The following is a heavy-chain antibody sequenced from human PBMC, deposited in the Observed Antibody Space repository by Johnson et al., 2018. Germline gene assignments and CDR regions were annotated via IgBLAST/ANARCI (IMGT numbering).Heavy chain of an antibody. V-gene: IGHV4-34*01. CDR1: GGSFSGYF. J-gene: IGHJ6*03. Sequence: QVQLQQWGAGLLKPSETLSLSCAVYGGSFSGYFWTWIRRPPGKGLEWIGEIHHSGSTNYNPSLKSRVRITVDTPKAHFSLRLSSVTAADTAIYYCVRGRPNWGKGSYMDGWGEGTTVTVSS. CDR3: VRGRPNWGKGSYMDG. CDR2: IHHSGST. D-gene: IGHD7-27*01.